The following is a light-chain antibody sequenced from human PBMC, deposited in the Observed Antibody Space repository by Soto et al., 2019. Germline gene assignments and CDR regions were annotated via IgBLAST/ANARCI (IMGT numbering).Light chain of an antibody. Sequence: DIQMTQSPSSLSASVGDRVTITCQASQNINNYLAWYQQKPGKAPKLLIDSASTLQSGVPSRFSGSGSGTEFTLTINSLQPEDFATYYCQQLNIYPLTFGPGTKVDIK. V-gene: IGKV1-9*01. CDR3: QQLNIYPLT. J-gene: IGKJ3*01. CDR1: QNINNY. CDR2: SAS.